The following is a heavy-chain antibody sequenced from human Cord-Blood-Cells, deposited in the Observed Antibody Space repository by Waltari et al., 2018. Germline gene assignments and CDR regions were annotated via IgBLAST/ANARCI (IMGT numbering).Heavy chain of an antibody. CDR2: INPNRGGT. J-gene: IGHJ4*02. CDR3: ARDLAVAGDY. V-gene: IGHV1-2*02. D-gene: IGHD6-19*01. Sequence: QVQRVQSGAEVKKPGASVKVSCKASGYTLTGYYMHWVRQAPGQGLEWMGWINPNRGGTNYAQKFQGRVTMTRDTSISTAYMELSRLRSDDTAVYYCARDLAVAGDYWGQGTLVTVSS. CDR1: GYTLTGYY.